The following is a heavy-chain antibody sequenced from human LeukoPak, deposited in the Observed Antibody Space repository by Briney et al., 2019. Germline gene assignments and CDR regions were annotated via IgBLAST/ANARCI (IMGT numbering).Heavy chain of an antibody. V-gene: IGHV4-34*01. CDR1: GGSFSGYY. CDR3: ARGGYGSGSYYTLPRGRNFDC. J-gene: IGHJ4*02. CDR2: INHSGST. D-gene: IGHD3-10*01. Sequence: PSETLSLTCAVYGGSFSGYYWSWIRQPPGKGLEWIGEINHSGSTNYNPSLKSRVTISVDTSKNQFSLKLSSVTAADTAVYYCARGGYGSGSYYTLPRGRNFDCWGQGTLVTVSS.